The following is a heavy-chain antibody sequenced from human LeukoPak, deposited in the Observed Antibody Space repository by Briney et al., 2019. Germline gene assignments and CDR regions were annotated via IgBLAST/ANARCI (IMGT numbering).Heavy chain of an antibody. Sequence: GGSLSLSCAASGFVFSASYMSWVRKAPGKGLEWVATIKPDGSEKYHVDSVSGRFTISRDNTNDSLFLQMNSLRVDDTAVYYCVRGGTYWTVSWGQGTLVNVS. CDR1: GFVFSASY. J-gene: IGHJ5*01. V-gene: IGHV3-7*01. CDR2: IKPDGSEK. CDR3: VRGGTYWTVS.